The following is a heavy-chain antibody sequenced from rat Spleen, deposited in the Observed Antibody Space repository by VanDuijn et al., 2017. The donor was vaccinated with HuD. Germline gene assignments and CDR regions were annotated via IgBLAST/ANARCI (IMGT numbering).Heavy chain of an antibody. CDR3: GRAATEGLDY. D-gene: IGHD1-11*01. J-gene: IGHJ2*01. V-gene: IGHV4-2*01. Sequence: EVQLVESGGGLVQPGRSLKLSCAASGFNFNDHWMGWVRQAPGKGLEWIGEINKDSNIKKYSPSLKDKFTISRDNAQNTLYLQMNKLGSEDTAIYYCGRAATEGLDYWGQGVMVTVSS. CDR1: GFNFNDHW. CDR2: INKDSNIK.